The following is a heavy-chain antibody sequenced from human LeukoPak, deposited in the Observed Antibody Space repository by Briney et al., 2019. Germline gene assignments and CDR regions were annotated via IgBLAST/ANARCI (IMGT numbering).Heavy chain of an antibody. Sequence: GESLKISCKGSGYSFTSYGIGWVRQMPGKGLEWMGIIYPGDSDTRYSPSFQGQVTISADKSISTAYLQWSSLKASDTAMYYCARHIYYGSGIPSPFFDYWGQGTLVTVSS. CDR3: ARHIYYGSGIPSPFFDY. CDR2: IYPGDSDT. J-gene: IGHJ4*02. V-gene: IGHV5-51*01. D-gene: IGHD3-10*01. CDR1: GYSFTSYG.